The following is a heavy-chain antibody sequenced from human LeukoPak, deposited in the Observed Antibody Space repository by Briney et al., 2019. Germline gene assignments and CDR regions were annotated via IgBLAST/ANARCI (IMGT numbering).Heavy chain of an antibody. CDR1: GGTFSSYA. V-gene: IGHV1-69*05. D-gene: IGHD2-2*01. CDR3: ARVECSSTSCLPFDY. Sequence: GASVKVSCKASGGTFSSYAISWVRQAPGQGLEWMGGIIPIFGTANYAQKFQGRVTITTDESTSTAYMELSSLRSEDTAVYYCARVECSSTSCLPFDYWGQGTLVTVSS. J-gene: IGHJ4*02. CDR2: IIPIFGTA.